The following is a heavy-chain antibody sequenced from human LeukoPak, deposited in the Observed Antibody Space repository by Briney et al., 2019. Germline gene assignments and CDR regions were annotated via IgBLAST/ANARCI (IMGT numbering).Heavy chain of an antibody. J-gene: IGHJ3*02. V-gene: IGHV4-34*01. Sequence: PSETLSLTCAVYGGSFSGYYWSWIRQPPGKGLEWIGYIYYSGSTNYNPSLKSRVTISVDTSKNQFSLKLSSVTAADTAVYYCARVSGIAVAGTDGAFDIWGQGTMVTVSS. CDR2: IYYSGST. CDR3: ARVSGIAVAGTDGAFDI. CDR1: GGSFSGYY. D-gene: IGHD6-19*01.